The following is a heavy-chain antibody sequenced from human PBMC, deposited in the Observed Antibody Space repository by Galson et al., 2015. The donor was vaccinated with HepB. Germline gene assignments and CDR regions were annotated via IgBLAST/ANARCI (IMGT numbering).Heavy chain of an antibody. D-gene: IGHD3-22*01. CDR3: VRETYYYDSSGYYYGWFDP. V-gene: IGHV1-69*13. J-gene: IGHJ5*02. CDR2: IIPIFGTA. Sequence: SVKVSCKASGGTFSSYAISWVRQAPGQGLEWMGGIIPIFGTANYAQRFQGRVTITADESASTAYMELSSLRSEDTAVYYCVRETYYYDSSGYYYGWFDPWGQGTLVTVSS. CDR1: GGTFSSYA.